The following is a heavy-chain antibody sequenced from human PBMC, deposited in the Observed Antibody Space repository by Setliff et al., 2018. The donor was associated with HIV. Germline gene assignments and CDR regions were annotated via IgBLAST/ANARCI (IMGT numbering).Heavy chain of an antibody. CDR3: ARYVAYDEDDFDI. J-gene: IGHJ3*02. V-gene: IGHV4-34*01. Sequence: SETLSLTCAVYGRSFSNYYWSWIRQPPGKGLEWIGEINYSGSTKYNPSLKSRVTMSVDTSKNQFSLKLNSVTAADTAVYYCARYVAYDEDDFDIWGQGTMVTVSS. CDR1: GRSFSNYY. D-gene: IGHD3-16*01. CDR2: INYSGST.